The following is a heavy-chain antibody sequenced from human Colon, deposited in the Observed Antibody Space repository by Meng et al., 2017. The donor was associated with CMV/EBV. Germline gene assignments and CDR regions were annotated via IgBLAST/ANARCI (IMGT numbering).Heavy chain of an antibody. CDR2: IASGGNT. CDR3: ARQLVSDCSSGSCTYYYYGMDL. J-gene: IGHJ6*02. Sequence: GGSLRLSCAASGFTFSTYDMRWVRQVTGKSLEWVSGIASGGNTYYPGSVKGRFTISRENAKNSLYLQIDNLRAGDTAVYYCARQLVSDCSSGSCTYYYYGMDLWGQGTAVTVSS. CDR1: GFTFSTYD. V-gene: IGHV3-13*01. D-gene: IGHD2-15*01.